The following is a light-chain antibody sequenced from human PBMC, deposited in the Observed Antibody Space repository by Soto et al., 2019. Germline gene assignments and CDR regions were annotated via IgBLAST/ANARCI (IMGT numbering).Light chain of an antibody. CDR3: QQANSFPLT. Sequence: DIQMTQSPSSVSASLGDRATITCRASQDISRWLVWYQQKPGKAPKLLIYGAYSLQSGVPSRFSGSGSGTDFTLTISSLQPEDFATYYCQQANSFPLTFGGGTKVELK. V-gene: IGKV1-12*01. J-gene: IGKJ4*01. CDR1: QDISRW. CDR2: GAY.